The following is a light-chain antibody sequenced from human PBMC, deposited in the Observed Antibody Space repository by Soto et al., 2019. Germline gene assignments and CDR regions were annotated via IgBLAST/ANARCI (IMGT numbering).Light chain of an antibody. V-gene: IGKV3-20*01. CDR1: QSVNRDY. CDR2: GAS. J-gene: IGKJ3*01. CDR3: QQYARSPET. Sequence: EIVLTQSPDTLSLSPGERATLSCRASQSVNRDYLAWYQQKHGQAPRLLIYGASNRAIGIPDRFSGSGSGTDFTLTISRLESEDFGVYYCQQYARSPETFGPGTKVDI.